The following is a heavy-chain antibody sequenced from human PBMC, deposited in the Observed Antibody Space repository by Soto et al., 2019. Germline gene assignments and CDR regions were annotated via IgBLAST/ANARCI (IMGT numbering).Heavy chain of an antibody. CDR3: ARDDIPGRAVAIYGMDV. V-gene: IGHV3-33*01. CDR2: IWYDESNK. D-gene: IGHD6-19*01. Sequence: PGGSLRLSCAASGFTFSNYGMHWVRQAPDKGLEWVAVIWYDESNKYYADSVKGRFTISRDNSKNTLYLQMNSLRAEDAAVYYCARDDIPGRAVAIYGMDVWGQGTTVTV. J-gene: IGHJ6*02. CDR1: GFTFSNYG.